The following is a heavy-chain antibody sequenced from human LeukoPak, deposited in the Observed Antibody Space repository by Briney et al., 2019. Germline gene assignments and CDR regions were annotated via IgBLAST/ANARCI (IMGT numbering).Heavy chain of an antibody. J-gene: IGHJ4*02. V-gene: IGHV3-30-3*01. CDR3: ARTIVPAALLLPSAFDY. Sequence: GGSXRLXCAASGFTFSSYAMHWVRQAPGKGLEWVAVISYDGSNKYYADSVKGRFTISRDNSKNTLYLQMNSLRAEDTAVYYCARTIVPAALLLPSAFDYWGQGTLVTVSS. CDR1: GFTFSSYA. D-gene: IGHD2-2*01. CDR2: ISYDGSNK.